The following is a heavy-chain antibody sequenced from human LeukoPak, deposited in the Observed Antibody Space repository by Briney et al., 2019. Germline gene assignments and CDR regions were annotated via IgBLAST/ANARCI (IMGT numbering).Heavy chain of an antibody. Sequence: PGGSLRLSCAASGFTFSSYAMSWVRQAPGKGLEWVSAISGSGGSTYYADSVKGRFTISRDNSKNTLYMQKNSLRAEDTAVYYCAKDGYCSGGSCYGLFDYWGQGTLVTVSS. J-gene: IGHJ4*02. CDR2: ISGSGGST. V-gene: IGHV3-23*01. CDR3: AKDGYCSGGSCYGLFDY. D-gene: IGHD2-15*01. CDR1: GFTFSSYA.